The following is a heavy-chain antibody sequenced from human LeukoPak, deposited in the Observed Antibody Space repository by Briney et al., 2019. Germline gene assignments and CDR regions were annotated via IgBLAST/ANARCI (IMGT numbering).Heavy chain of an antibody. CDR1: GFTFSSYG. V-gene: IGHV3-30*03. CDR3: ASGLAYCGGDCYSGFDY. CDR2: ISYDGSNK. D-gene: IGHD2-21*02. J-gene: IGHJ4*02. Sequence: GRSLRLSCAASGFTFSSYGMHWVRQAPGKGLEWVAVISYDGSNKYYADSVKGRFTISRDNSKNTLYLQMNSLRAEDTAVYYCASGLAYCGGDCYSGFDYWGQGTLVTVSS.